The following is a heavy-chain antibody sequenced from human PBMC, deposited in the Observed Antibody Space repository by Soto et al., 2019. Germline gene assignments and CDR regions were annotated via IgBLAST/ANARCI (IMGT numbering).Heavy chain of an antibody. J-gene: IGHJ4*02. D-gene: IGHD3-3*01. V-gene: IGHV4-34*01. Sequence: SETLSLKCAVYGGSFSGYYWSWIRQPPGKGLEWIGEINHSGSTNYNPSLKSRVTTSVDTSKNQFSLKLSSVTAADTAVYYCAHSSIFGVVIHPFDYWGQGTLVTVSS. CDR1: GGSFSGYY. CDR2: INHSGST. CDR3: AHSSIFGVVIHPFDY.